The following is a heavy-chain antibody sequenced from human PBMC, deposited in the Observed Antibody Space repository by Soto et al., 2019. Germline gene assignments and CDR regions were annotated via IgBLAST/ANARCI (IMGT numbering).Heavy chain of an antibody. CDR3: ARLGRWLQALDS. CDR2: IYYTGST. J-gene: IGHJ4*02. Sequence: SETLSLTCTVSGGSISDYYWSWIRQPPGKGLEWVGYIYYTGSTTYNPSLKSRLALSVDTSKNQFSLKLRSVSAADTAVYYCARLGRWLQALDSWGQGTLVT. V-gene: IGHV4-59*08. CDR1: GGSISDYY. D-gene: IGHD5-12*01.